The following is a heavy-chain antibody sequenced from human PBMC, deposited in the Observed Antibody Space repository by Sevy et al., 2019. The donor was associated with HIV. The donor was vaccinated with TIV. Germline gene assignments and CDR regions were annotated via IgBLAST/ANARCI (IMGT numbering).Heavy chain of an antibody. CDR2: FDPEDGET. J-gene: IGHJ3*02. D-gene: IGHD3-16*02. CDR1: GYTLTELS. V-gene: IGHV1-24*01. CDR3: ATSSIMITFGGVIVIGGHDAFDI. Sequence: ASVKVSCKVSGYTLTELSMHWVRQAPGKGLEWMGGFDPEDGETIYAQKFQGRVTMTEDTSTDTAYMGLSSLRSEDTAVYYCATSSIMITFGGVIVIGGHDAFDIWGQGTMVTVSS.